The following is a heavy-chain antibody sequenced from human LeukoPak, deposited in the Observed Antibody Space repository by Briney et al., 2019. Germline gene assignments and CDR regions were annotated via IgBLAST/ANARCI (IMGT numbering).Heavy chain of an antibody. V-gene: IGHV3-21*06. CDR3: ARRTGLGKATVPFGGHFGS. CDR2: VTGNGRSI. J-gene: IGHJ4*02. CDR1: GFSFSSYA. D-gene: IGHD4-17*01. Sequence: PGGSLRLSCVTSGFSFSSYAINWVRQAPGKGLEWVSAVTGNGRSIYYADSVKGRSTISGDNAKNSLFLQMNSLRAEDTAVYYCARRTGLGKATVPFGGHFGSWGQGTLVVVSS.